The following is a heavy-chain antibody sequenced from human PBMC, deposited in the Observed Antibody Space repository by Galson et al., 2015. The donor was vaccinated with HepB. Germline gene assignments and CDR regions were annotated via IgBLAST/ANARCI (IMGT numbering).Heavy chain of an antibody. CDR2: ISYNGNTK. V-gene: IGHV3-30-3*01. Sequence: SLRLSCAASGFSFNTHTMQWVRQAPGKGLGWVALISYNGNTKYSAGSVKGRFTISRDNYKNMLSLQMNSLTAEDTAVYYCARVRQNTVFYGLDVWGQGTTVIVSS. CDR1: GFSFNTHT. CDR3: ARVRQNTVFYGLDV. J-gene: IGHJ6*02. D-gene: IGHD3-3*01.